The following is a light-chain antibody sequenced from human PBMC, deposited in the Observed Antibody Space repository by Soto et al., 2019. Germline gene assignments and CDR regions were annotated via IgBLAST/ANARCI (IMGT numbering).Light chain of an antibody. V-gene: IGKV1-39*01. J-gene: IGKJ5*01. Sequence: DIQMTQSASSLSASVGDRVTITCRASQTIATFLNWYQQKPGKAPKLLIYGASTLQSGVPSRFSGSGSGADFTLTIASLQPEDFATYYCQQYNTYPITFGQGTRLEIK. CDR1: QTIATF. CDR3: QQYNTYPIT. CDR2: GAS.